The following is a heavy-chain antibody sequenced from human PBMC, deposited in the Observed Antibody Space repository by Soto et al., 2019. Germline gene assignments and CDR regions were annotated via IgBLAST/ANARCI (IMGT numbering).Heavy chain of an antibody. V-gene: IGHV4-34*01. Sequence: SETLSLTCAVYGGSFSGYYWSWIRQPPGKGLEWIGEINHSGSTNYNPSLKSRVTISVDTSKNQFSLKLSSVTAADTAVYYCARTREDNWFDPWGQGTLVTVSS. CDR1: GGSFSGYY. CDR3: ARTREDNWFDP. CDR2: INHSGST. D-gene: IGHD1-26*01. J-gene: IGHJ5*02.